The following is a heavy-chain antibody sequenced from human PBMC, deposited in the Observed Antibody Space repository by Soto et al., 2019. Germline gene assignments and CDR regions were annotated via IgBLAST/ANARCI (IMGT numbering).Heavy chain of an antibody. J-gene: IGHJ5*02. V-gene: IGHV3-30-3*01. D-gene: IGHD3-10*01. CDR3: ARGDRARGVKSWFDP. CDR1: GLTFSSYA. CDR2: ISYDGSNK. Sequence: GGSLRLSCVASGLTFSSYAMHWVRQAPGKGLEWVAVISYDGSNKYYADSVKGRFTISRDNSKNTLYLQMNSLRAEDTAVYYCARGDRARGVKSWFDPWGQGTLVTVSS.